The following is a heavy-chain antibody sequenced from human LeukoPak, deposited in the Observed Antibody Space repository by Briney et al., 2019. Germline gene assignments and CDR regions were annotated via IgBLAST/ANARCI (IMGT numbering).Heavy chain of an antibody. CDR1: GFTFSSYA. V-gene: IGHV3-23*01. CDR2: ISGSGGST. Sequence: PGGSLRLSCAASGFTFSSYAMSWVRQAPGKGLEWVSAISGSGGSTYYADSVKGRFTISRDNSKNTLYLEMNSLRAEDTAVYYCSKFLPTHIVVANYYFDYWGLGTLVPVSS. J-gene: IGHJ4*02. CDR3: SKFLPTHIVVANYYFDY. D-gene: IGHD2-21*01.